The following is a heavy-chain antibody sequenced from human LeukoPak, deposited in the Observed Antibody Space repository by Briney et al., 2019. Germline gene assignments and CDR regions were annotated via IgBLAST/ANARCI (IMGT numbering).Heavy chain of an antibody. CDR3: ARGPYSYDSSGAFDI. D-gene: IGHD3-22*01. Sequence: SETLSLTCTVSGDSISSGDYYWSWIRQPAGKGLEWIGRISSSGSTNYNPSLKSRATISVDTSKNQFSLKLSSVTAADTAVYFCARGPYSYDSSGAFDIWGQGTMVTVSS. CDR2: ISSSGST. J-gene: IGHJ3*02. CDR1: GDSISSGDYY. V-gene: IGHV4-61*02.